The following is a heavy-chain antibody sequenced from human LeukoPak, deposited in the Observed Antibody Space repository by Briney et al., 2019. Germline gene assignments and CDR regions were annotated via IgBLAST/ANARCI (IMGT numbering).Heavy chain of an antibody. CDR2: IIPIFGTA. CDR1: GGTFSSYA. D-gene: IGHD3-10*01. Sequence: SVKVSCKASGGTFSSYAISWVRQAPGQGLEWMGGIIPIFGTANYAQKFQGRVTITADESTSTAYMELSSLRSEDTAVYYCARDGSGSYYYKGPRTYYYFDHWGQGTLVTVSS. J-gene: IGHJ4*02. V-gene: IGHV1-69*13. CDR3: ARDGSGSYYYKGPRTYYYFDH.